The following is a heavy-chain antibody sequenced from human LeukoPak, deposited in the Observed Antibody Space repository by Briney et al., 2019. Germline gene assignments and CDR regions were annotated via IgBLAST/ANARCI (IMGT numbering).Heavy chain of an antibody. D-gene: IGHD5-12*01. CDR3: ARLRGYTDGNPGY. J-gene: IGHJ4*02. CDR2: IYYTGYT. Sequence: KSSETLSLTCTVSGGSISSSSSYYWGWIRQPPGKGLEWIGSIYYTGYTYYNSSLKSRVTISVDTSKNQFSLKLSSVTAADTALYYCARLRGYTDGNPGYWGQGSLVTVSS. CDR1: GGSISSSSSYY. V-gene: IGHV4-39*01.